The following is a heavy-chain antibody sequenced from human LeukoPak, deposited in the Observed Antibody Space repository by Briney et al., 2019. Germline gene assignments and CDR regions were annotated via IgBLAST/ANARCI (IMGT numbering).Heavy chain of an antibody. CDR2: IYYSGST. Sequence: PSETLSLTCAVSGGSISSGGYSWSWIRQPPGKGLEWIGYIYYSGSTYYNPSLKSRVTISVDTSKNQFSLKLSSVTAADTAVYYCARGITMVRGVPYYFDYWGQGTLVTVSS. CDR3: ARGITMVRGVPYYFDY. D-gene: IGHD3-10*01. J-gene: IGHJ4*02. V-gene: IGHV4-30-4*07. CDR1: GGSISSGGYS.